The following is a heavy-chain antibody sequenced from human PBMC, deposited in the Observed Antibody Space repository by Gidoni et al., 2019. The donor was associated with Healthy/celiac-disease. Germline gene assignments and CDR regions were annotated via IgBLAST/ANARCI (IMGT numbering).Heavy chain of an antibody. D-gene: IGHD6-19*01. Sequence: EVQLVESGGGLVQLGRSLRLSCAASGFTFDDYAMHWVRQAPGKGLEWVSGISWNSGSIGYADSVKGRFTISRDNAKNSLYLQMNSLRAEDTALYYCAKDRGGTYSSGRADYWGQGTLVTVSS. V-gene: IGHV3-9*01. CDR1: GFTFDDYA. J-gene: IGHJ4*02. CDR3: AKDRGGTYSSGRADY. CDR2: ISWNSGSI.